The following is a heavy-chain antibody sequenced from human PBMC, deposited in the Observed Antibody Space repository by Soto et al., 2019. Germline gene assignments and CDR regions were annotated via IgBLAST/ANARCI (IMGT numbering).Heavy chain of an antibody. D-gene: IGHD3-10*01. Sequence: SETLSLTCAVYGGSFSGYYWSWIRQPPGKGLEWIGEINHSGSTNYNPSLKSRVTISVDTSKNQFSLKLSSVTAADTAVYYCARGRSGSYSSDYWGQGTLVTVSS. CDR2: INHSGST. J-gene: IGHJ4*02. CDR3: ARGRSGSYSSDY. V-gene: IGHV4-34*01. CDR1: GGSFSGYY.